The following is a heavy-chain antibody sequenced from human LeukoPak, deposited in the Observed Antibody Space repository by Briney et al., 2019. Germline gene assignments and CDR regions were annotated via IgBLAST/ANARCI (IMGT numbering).Heavy chain of an antibody. Sequence: ASVKVSCKASGYTFTGYYMHWVRQAPGQGLEWMGWINPNSGGTNYAQKFQGRVTMTRDTSISTAYMELSRLRSDDTAVYYCAREGDYGDYIFDYWGRGTLVTVSS. V-gene: IGHV1-2*02. D-gene: IGHD4-17*01. CDR1: GYTFTGYY. J-gene: IGHJ4*02. CDR2: INPNSGGT. CDR3: AREGDYGDYIFDY.